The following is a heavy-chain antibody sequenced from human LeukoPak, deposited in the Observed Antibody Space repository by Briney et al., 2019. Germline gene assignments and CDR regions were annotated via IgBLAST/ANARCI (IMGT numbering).Heavy chain of an antibody. V-gene: IGHV4-34*01. J-gene: IGHJ3*02. D-gene: IGHD1-26*01. CDR3: ARDQGGSSYRHAFDI. CDR1: GGSFSGYY. CDR2: INHSGST. Sequence: SETLSLTCAVYGGSFSGYYWSWIRQPPGKGLEWIGEINHSGSTNYKYSLKSRVTISLDTSKNRFSLRLTSMTAADTAIYYCARDQGGSSYRHAFDIWGQGTMVTVSS.